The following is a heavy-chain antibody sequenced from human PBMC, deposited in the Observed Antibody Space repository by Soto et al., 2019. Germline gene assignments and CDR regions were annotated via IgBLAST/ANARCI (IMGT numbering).Heavy chain of an antibody. J-gene: IGHJ4*02. D-gene: IGHD6-13*01. CDR3: ARVPPSTAAAGLFDY. Sequence: QVQLVQSGAEVKKPGSSVKVSCKASGGTFSSYAISWVRQAPGQGLEWMVGIIPIFGTANYAQKFQGRVTITADESTSTAYMELSSLRSEDTAVYYCARVPPSTAAAGLFDYWGQGTLVTVSS. V-gene: IGHV1-69*12. CDR1: GGTFSSYA. CDR2: IIPIFGTA.